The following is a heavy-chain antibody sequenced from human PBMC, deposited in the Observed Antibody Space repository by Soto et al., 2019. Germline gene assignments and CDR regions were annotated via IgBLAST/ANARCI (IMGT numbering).Heavy chain of an antibody. CDR3: ARVRMLWYGELSH. Sequence: QVQLVQSGAEVKKPGASVKISCKTSGYTFMTYALHWVRQAPGQRPEWMGWINPGNGNTEYSQKLQGRVTITRDTSARKVFMEVANMTSEDTAVYYCARVRMLWYGELSHWGQGTQVIVS. V-gene: IGHV1-3*01. J-gene: IGHJ4*02. D-gene: IGHD3-10*01. CDR1: GYTFMTYA. CDR2: INPGNGNT.